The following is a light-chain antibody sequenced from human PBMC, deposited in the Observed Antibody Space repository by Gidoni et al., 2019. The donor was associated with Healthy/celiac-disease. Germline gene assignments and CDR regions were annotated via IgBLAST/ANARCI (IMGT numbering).Light chain of an antibody. J-gene: IGKJ3*01. Sequence: DIVMTQSPDSLAVSLGERATINCKSSQSVLYSSNNKNYLAWYQQKPGQLPKLLIYWASTRESGVPDRFSGSGSGTDFTLPISSLQAEDVAVYYCQQYYSTPVTFGPXTKVDIK. CDR1: QSVLYSSNNKNY. V-gene: IGKV4-1*01. CDR2: WAS. CDR3: QQYYSTPVT.